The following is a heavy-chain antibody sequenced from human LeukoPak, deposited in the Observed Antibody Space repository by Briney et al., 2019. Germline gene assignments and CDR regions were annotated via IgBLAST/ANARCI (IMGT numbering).Heavy chain of an antibody. J-gene: IGHJ5*02. CDR1: GGSLSSGGYY. D-gene: IGHD3-3*01. V-gene: IGHV4-30-2*05. Sequence: SQTLSLTCTVSGGSLSSGGYYWSWIRQPPGGGLGWLGYYYHSGSTYYNPSLKSRVNISVDTSKNQFSLKLSSVTAADTADYYCASLLEPYDFWSWFDRWGQGTLVTVSS. CDR3: ASLLEPYDFWSWFDR. CDR2: YYHSGST.